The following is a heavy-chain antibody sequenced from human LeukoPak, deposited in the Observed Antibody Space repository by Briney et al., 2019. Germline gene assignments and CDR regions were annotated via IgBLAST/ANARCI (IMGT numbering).Heavy chain of an antibody. J-gene: IGHJ5*02. CDR2: ISGSGGST. CDR1: GFTFSSYA. D-gene: IGHD6-19*01. Sequence: GGSLRLSCAASGFTFSSYAMSWVRQAPGKGLESVSAISGSGGSTYYADSVKGRFTISRDNSKNTLYLQMNSLRAEDTAVYYCAKAPNSSGRNWFDPWGQGTLVTVSS. CDR3: AKAPNSSGRNWFDP. V-gene: IGHV3-23*01.